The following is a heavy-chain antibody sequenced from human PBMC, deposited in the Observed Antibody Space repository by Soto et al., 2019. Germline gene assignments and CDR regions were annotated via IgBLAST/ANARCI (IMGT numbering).Heavy chain of an antibody. CDR3: ARVPSP. CDR2: IYHSGST. CDR1: DGSISSDGYS. J-gene: IGHJ5*02. V-gene: IGHV4-30-2*01. Sequence: LQLQESGSGLVKPSQTLSLTCAVSDGSISSDGYSWSWIRQPPGKGLEWIGYIYHSGSTYYNPSLKSRVTISVDRSKNQFSLKLSSVTAADTAVYYCARVPSPWGQGTLVTVSS.